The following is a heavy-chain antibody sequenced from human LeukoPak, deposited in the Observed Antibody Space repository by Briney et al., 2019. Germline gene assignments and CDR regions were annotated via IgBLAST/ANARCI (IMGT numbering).Heavy chain of an antibody. J-gene: IGHJ4*02. V-gene: IGHV3-30*02. CDR3: AKVDENYSSSTYFDY. Sequence: GGSLRLSCAASGFTFSSYGMHWVRQAPGKGLEWVAFMRYDGSNKYYADSVKGRFTISRDNSKSTLYLQMNSLRAEDTAVYYCAKVDENYSSSTYFDYWGQGTLVTVSS. D-gene: IGHD6-6*01. CDR1: GFTFSSYG. CDR2: MRYDGSNK.